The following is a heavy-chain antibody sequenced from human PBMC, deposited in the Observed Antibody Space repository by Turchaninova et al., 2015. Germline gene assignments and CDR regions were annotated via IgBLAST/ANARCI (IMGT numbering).Heavy chain of an antibody. CDR1: GFRFSDYY. J-gene: IGHJ4*02. CDR3: VKWRDFCSRITCFSSFDY. V-gene: IGHV3-11*05. CDR2: ISTSSSFT. D-gene: IGHD2-21*02. Sequence: VESGGGLVKPGGSLRLSCAASGFRFSDYYMSWIRQAPGKGLEWISYISTSSSFTNYADSVKGRFTMSRDNAKNSLHLQMNTLRAEDTAVYYCVKWRDFCSRITCFSSFDYWGQGTPVTVSS.